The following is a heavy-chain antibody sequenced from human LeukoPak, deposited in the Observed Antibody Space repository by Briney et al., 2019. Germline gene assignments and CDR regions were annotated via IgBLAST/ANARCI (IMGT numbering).Heavy chain of an antibody. D-gene: IGHD1-26*01. J-gene: IGHJ4*02. Sequence: GGSLRLSCAASGFTFSSYAMSWIRQAPGKGLEWVSYISSSGSTIYYADSVKGRFTISRDNAKNSLYLQMNSLRAEDTAVYYCASKVVVGDFDYWGQGTLVTVSS. CDR3: ASKVVVGDFDY. CDR1: GFTFSSYA. CDR2: ISSSGSTI. V-gene: IGHV3-11*01.